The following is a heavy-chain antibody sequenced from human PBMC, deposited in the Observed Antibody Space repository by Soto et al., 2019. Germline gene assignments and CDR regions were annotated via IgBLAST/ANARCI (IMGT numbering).Heavy chain of an antibody. Sequence: GESLKLSCKGSGYRFTRYWISWVRQMPGKGLEWMGRIDPSDSYTNYSPSFQGHVTISADKSISTAYLQWSSLKASDTAMYYCARLYYDSSGYYSGFDYWGQGTLVTVSS. CDR1: GYRFTRYW. CDR2: IDPSDSYT. J-gene: IGHJ4*02. V-gene: IGHV5-10-1*01. CDR3: ARLYYDSSGYYSGFDY. D-gene: IGHD3-22*01.